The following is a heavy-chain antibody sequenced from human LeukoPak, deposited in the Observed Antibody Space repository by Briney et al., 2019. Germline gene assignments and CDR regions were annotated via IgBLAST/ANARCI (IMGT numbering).Heavy chain of an antibody. V-gene: IGHV3-21*06. D-gene: IGHD3-9*01. CDR3: ASHYDIDY. CDR1: GLTFSTYT. J-gene: IGHJ4*02. CDR2: ISSGSSYI. Sequence: PGGSLRLSCAASGLTFSTYTMNWDRQAPGKGLEWVSSISSGSSYIYYADSMKGRFTVSRDNAKNSLYLQMNSLKAEDTAVYFCASHYDIDYWGQGTLVTVSS.